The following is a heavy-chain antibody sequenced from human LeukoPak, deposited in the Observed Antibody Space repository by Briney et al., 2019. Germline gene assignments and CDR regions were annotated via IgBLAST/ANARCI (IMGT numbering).Heavy chain of an antibody. J-gene: IGHJ4*02. V-gene: IGHV4-61*02. CDR3: ARDPYRVDALWYFDY. CDR1: GGSISSGSYY. Sequence: PSQTLSLTCTVSGGSISSGSYYWSWIRQPAGKGLEWIGRIYTSGSTNYNPSLKSRVTISVDTSKNQFSLKLSSVTAADTAVYYCARDPYRVDALWYFDYWGQGTLVTVSS. D-gene: IGHD2-21*01. CDR2: IYTSGST.